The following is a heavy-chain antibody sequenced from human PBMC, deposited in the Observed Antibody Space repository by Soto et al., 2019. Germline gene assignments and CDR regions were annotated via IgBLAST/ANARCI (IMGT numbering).Heavy chain of an antibody. Sequence: SETLSLTCTVSGGSISSGDYYWSWIRQPPGKSLEWIGYIYYSGSTYYNPSLKSRVTISVDTSKNQFSLKLSSVTAADTAVYYCARGLADTAMGTFVYWGQGTLVTVPS. V-gene: IGHV4-30-4*01. CDR3: ARGLADTAMGTFVY. CDR2: IYYSGST. CDR1: GGSISSGDYY. J-gene: IGHJ4*02. D-gene: IGHD5-18*01.